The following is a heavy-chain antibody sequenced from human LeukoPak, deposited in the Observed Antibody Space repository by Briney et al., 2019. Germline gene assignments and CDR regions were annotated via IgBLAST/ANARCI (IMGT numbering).Heavy chain of an antibody. V-gene: IGHV4-59*11. CDR1: GGSLRGQH. CDR2: IFSSGNT. Sequence: SETLSLTCLVSGGSLRGQHWNWIRQPPGKGLEWIGYIFSSGNTNSNPSLRSRLTLSLDASKNQFSLKLKSVTAADTAVYYCARDGGARSFTNGLNWFDPWGQGILVTVSS. D-gene: IGHD2-8*01. CDR3: ARDGGARSFTNGLNWFDP. J-gene: IGHJ5*02.